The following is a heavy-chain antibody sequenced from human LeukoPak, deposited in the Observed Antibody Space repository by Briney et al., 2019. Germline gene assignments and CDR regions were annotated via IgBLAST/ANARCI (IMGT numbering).Heavy chain of an antibody. J-gene: IGHJ5*02. Sequence: ASVKVSCKASGYTFTTYGINWVRQAPGQGLEWMGGISPYNGNTNYAQKLQGRVTMTTDTSTGTVYMELRSLRSDDTAVYYCARAGSSTATYPNWFDPWGQGTLVTVAS. CDR3: ARAGSSTATYPNWFDP. CDR1: GYTFTTYG. CDR2: ISPYNGNT. D-gene: IGHD1-26*01. V-gene: IGHV1-18*01.